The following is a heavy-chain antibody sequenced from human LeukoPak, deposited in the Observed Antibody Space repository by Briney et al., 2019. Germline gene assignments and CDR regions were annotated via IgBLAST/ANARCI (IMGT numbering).Heavy chain of an antibody. CDR1: GYSISSGYY. CDR3: ARHHGYSSSSHYFDY. D-gene: IGHD6-6*01. Sequence: SETLSLTCAVSGYSISSGYYWGWIRQPPGKGLGWIGSFYHSESTYYNPSLKSRVTISVDTSKNQFSLKLSSVTAADTAVYYCARHHGYSSSSHYFDYWGQGTLVTVSS. V-gene: IGHV4-38-2*01. J-gene: IGHJ4*02. CDR2: FYHSEST.